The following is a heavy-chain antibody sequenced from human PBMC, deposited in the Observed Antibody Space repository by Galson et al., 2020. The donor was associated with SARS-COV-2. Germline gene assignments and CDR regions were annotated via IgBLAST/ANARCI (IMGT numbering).Heavy chain of an antibody. CDR2: VSDSGSA. V-gene: IGHV4-4*08. CDR3: AKLAEGRRSSEDY. D-gene: IGHD1-26*01. Sequence: ETSETLSLTCTVTRGSISGYNWSWIRQPPGKGLEWIGYVSDSGSANYNPSLKSRVTISLDTPKKQFSLKLKSATAADTAVYYCAKLAEGRRSSEDYWGQGTLVTVSS. J-gene: IGHJ4*02. CDR1: RGSISGYN.